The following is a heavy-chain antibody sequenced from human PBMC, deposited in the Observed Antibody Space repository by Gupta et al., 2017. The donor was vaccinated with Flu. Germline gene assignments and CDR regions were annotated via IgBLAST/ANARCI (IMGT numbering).Heavy chain of an antibody. Sequence: QVQLQQWGAGLLKPSETLSLTCAVYGGSLSGYYWSWIRQPPGQGLEWIGEIKHSGSTNYNPSLKSRVTISVDTSKNQFSLKLSSVTAADTAVYYCARGVRKQQPVKRGYYYYYMDVWGKGTTVTVSS. CDR1: GGSLSGYY. CDR3: ARGVRKQQPVKRGYYYYYMDV. CDR2: IKHSGST. D-gene: IGHD6-13*01. J-gene: IGHJ6*03. V-gene: IGHV4-34*01.